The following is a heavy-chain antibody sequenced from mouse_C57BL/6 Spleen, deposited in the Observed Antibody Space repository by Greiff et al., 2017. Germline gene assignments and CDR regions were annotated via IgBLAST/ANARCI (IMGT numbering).Heavy chain of an antibody. J-gene: IGHJ2*01. D-gene: IGHD3-2*02. V-gene: IGHV1-69*01. CDR2: IDPSDSYN. CDR3: ASAETAQATFDY. CDR1: GYTFTSYW. Sequence: QVQLQQPGAELVMPGASVKLSCKASGYTFTSYWMHWVKQRPGQGLEWIGEIDPSDSYNNYNKKFKGKSTLTVVKSSSTAYMQLSSLTSEDSAVYYCASAETAQATFDYWGQGTTLTVSS.